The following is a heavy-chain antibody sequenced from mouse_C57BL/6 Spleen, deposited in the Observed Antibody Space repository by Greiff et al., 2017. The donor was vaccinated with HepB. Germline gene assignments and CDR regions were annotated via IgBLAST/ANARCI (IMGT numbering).Heavy chain of an antibody. Sequence: QVQLQQSGAELVRPGASVTLSCKASGYTFTDYEMHWVKQTPVHGLEWIGAIDPETGGTAYNQKFKGKAILTADKSSSTAYMELRSLTSEDSAVYYCTSAYYYGSGGFAYWGQGTLVTVSA. CDR1: GYTFTDYE. V-gene: IGHV1-15*01. D-gene: IGHD1-1*01. J-gene: IGHJ3*01. CDR2: IDPETGGT. CDR3: TSAYYYGSGGFAY.